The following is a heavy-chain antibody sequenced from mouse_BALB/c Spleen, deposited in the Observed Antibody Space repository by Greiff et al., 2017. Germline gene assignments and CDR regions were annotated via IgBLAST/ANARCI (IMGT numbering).Heavy chain of an antibody. CDR3: AYYYGSSDY. D-gene: IGHD1-1*01. CDR2: INPSTGYT. V-gene: IGHV1-7*01. CDR1: GYTFTSYW. J-gene: IGHJ2*01. Sequence: VQLQQSGAELAKPGASVKMSCKASGYTFTSYWMHWVKQRPGQGLEWIGYINPSTGYTEYNQKFKDKATLTADKSSSTAYMQLSSLTSEDSAVYYCAYYYGSSDYWGQGTTLTVSS.